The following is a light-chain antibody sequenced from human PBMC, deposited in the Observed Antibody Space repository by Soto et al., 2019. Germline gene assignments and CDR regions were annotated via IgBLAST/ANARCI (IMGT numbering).Light chain of an antibody. Sequence: EIMMTQSPATLSVSPGERATLPCRASQSVSSNLAWYQQKPGQAPRLLIYGASTRATGIPARFSGSGSGTEFTLTISSLQSEDFAVYYCQQYNNWPPMYTFGQGTKLEIK. J-gene: IGKJ2*01. CDR1: QSVSSN. CDR2: GAS. CDR3: QQYNNWPPMYT. V-gene: IGKV3-15*01.